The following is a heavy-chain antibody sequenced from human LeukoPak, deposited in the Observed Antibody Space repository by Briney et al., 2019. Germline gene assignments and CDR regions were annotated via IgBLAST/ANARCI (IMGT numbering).Heavy chain of an antibody. D-gene: IGHD3-10*01. Sequence: SLRLSCAPSGFTFSDYYLRWLRPAPGKGLEWVSYISSSGSTIYYADSVKGRFTTSRDNAKNSLYLQMNSPGAEDTAVYYCARTITMVRGVLFDYWGQGTLVTVSS. V-gene: IGHV3-11*01. CDR1: GFTFSDYY. J-gene: IGHJ4*02. CDR2: ISSSGSTI. CDR3: ARTITMVRGVLFDY.